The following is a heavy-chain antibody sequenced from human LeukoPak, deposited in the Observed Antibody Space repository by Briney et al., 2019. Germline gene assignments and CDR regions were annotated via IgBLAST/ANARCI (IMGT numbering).Heavy chain of an antibody. CDR3: ARANWGHPMYYFDY. CDR2: IYSGGST. D-gene: IGHD7-27*01. CDR1: GFTVSSNY. Sequence: GGSLRLSCAASGFTVSSNYMSWVRQAPGKGLEWVSVIYSGGSTYYADSVKGRFTISRDSSKNTLYLQMNSLRAEDTAVYYCARANWGHPMYYFDYWGQGTLVTVSS. V-gene: IGHV3-66*01. J-gene: IGHJ4*02.